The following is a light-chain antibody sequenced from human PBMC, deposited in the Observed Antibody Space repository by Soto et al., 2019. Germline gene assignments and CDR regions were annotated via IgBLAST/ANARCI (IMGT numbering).Light chain of an antibody. V-gene: IGKV1-39*01. J-gene: IGKJ1*01. CDR2: GAS. CDR1: QSISSF. Sequence: DIQMTQSPSSRSASVVDRVTITCRASQSISSFLNWYQQKPGKAPKLLVYGASSLQSGVPSRFSGSASGTEFTLTITSLQPDDFATYYCQQYDTYPWTFGQGTKVDIK. CDR3: QQYDTYPWT.